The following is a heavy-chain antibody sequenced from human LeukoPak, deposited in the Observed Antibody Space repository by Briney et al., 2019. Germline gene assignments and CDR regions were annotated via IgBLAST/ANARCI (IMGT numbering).Heavy chain of an antibody. CDR2: SFYTGST. CDR3: ARAGFFYDTSGYNDAFDI. D-gene: IGHD3-22*01. CDR1: GGSIGSYY. J-gene: IGHJ3*02. Sequence: PSETLSLTCTVSGGSIGSYYWSWIRQPPGKGLEWIGYSFYTGSTNYNSSLKSRVTISIDTSKNQFSLKLSSVTAADTAVYHCARAGFFYDTSGYNDAFDIWGQGTMVTVSS. V-gene: IGHV4-59*01.